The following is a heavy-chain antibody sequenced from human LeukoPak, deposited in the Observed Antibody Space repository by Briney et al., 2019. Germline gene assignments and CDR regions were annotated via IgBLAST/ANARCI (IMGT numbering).Heavy chain of an antibody. CDR2: IYPGDSGP. Sequence: GESLKISCKVSGYSFTSYCIGWVRQMPGKGLEWMGIIYPGDSGPTYSPSFQGQVTISVDKSINTAYLQWSSLQAADTAVYYCARGVAARSYYYYYMDVWGKGTTVTVSS. CDR1: GYSFTSYC. D-gene: IGHD6-6*01. V-gene: IGHV5-51*01. J-gene: IGHJ6*03. CDR3: ARGVAARSYYYYYMDV.